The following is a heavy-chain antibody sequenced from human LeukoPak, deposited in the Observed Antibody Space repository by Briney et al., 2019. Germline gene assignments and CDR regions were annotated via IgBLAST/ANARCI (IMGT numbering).Heavy chain of an antibody. D-gene: IGHD2-15*01. CDR1: GFTFSSYA. CDR3: AKDLVTFCSGGSCYPYYFDY. J-gene: IGHJ4*02. CDR2: ISGSGGST. Sequence: GGSLRLSCAASGFTFSSYAMSWVRQAPGKGLEWVSAISGSGGSTYYADSVKGRFTISRDNSKNTLYLQMNSLRAEDTVVYYCAKDLVTFCSGGSCYPYYFDYWGQGTLVTVSS. V-gene: IGHV3-23*01.